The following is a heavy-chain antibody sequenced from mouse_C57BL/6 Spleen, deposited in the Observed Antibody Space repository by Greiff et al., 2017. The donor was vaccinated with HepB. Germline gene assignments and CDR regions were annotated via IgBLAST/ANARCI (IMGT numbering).Heavy chain of an antibody. CDR2: IYPGSGST. CDR3: ASGNDYDVAYAMDY. Sequence: QVQLQQPGAELVKPGASVKMSCKASGYTFTSYWITWVKQRPGQGLEWIGDIYPGSGSTNYNEKFKSKATLTVDTSSSTAYMQLSSLTSEDSAVYYCASGNDYDVAYAMDYWGQGTSVTVSS. V-gene: IGHV1-55*01. D-gene: IGHD2-4*01. J-gene: IGHJ4*01. CDR1: GYTFTSYW.